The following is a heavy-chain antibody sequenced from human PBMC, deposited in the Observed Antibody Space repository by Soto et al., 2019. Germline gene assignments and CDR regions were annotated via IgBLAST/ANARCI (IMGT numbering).Heavy chain of an antibody. CDR2: ISYDGSNK. CDR1: GFTFSNYA. D-gene: IGHD2-2*01. V-gene: IGHV3-30-3*01. CDR3: ARDIGCSSTSCYAGYYYYGMDV. Sequence: GGSLRLSCAASGFTFSNYAMHWVRQAPGKGLEWVAVISYDGSNKYYADSVKGRFTISRDNSKNTLYLQMNSLRAEDTAVYYCARDIGCSSTSCYAGYYYYGMDVWGQGTTVTVSS. J-gene: IGHJ6*02.